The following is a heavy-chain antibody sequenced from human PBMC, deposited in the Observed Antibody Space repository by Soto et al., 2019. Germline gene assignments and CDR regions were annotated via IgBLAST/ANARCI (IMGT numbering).Heavy chain of an antibody. V-gene: IGHV3-48*01. Sequence: GGSLRLSCTASGVTFTSYGINWVRQVPGQGLEWISYISSTSATIYYAESVRGRFTVSRDNAKNSVYLQMNSLRAEDTAVYFCARAKSLEYTWFDTWGQGTPVTVSS. CDR1: GVTFTSYG. J-gene: IGHJ5*02. CDR3: ARAKSLEYTWFDT. CDR2: ISSTSATI.